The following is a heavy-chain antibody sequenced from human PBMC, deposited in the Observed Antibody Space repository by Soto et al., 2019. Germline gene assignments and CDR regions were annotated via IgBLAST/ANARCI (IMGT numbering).Heavy chain of an antibody. CDR2: ISSTTNYI. CDR1: GFTFTRYS. J-gene: IGHJ4*02. V-gene: IGHV3-21*06. Sequence: GWSLRLSCAASGFTFTRYSMNWVRQAPGKGLEWVSSISSTTNYIYYGDSMKGRFTISRDNAKNSLYLEMNSLSDEDTAVYYCSRESEDITSNFDYCGQGTLVTASS. CDR3: SRESEDITSNFDY.